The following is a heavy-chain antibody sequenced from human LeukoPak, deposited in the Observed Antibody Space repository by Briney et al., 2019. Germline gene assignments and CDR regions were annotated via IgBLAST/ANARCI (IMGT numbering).Heavy chain of an antibody. D-gene: IGHD2-15*01. J-gene: IGHJ4*02. V-gene: IGHV5-51*01. CDR2: IYPGDSDT. Sequence: GASLQISCKASGYSFTTYWIGWVRQMSGKGLEWMGIIYPGDSDTRYSPSFQGQVTISADKSISTAYLQWSSLKASDTAMYYCARRPYCSGGSCYYQRYYFDYWGQGTLVTVSS. CDR1: GYSFTTYW. CDR3: ARRPYCSGGSCYYQRYYFDY.